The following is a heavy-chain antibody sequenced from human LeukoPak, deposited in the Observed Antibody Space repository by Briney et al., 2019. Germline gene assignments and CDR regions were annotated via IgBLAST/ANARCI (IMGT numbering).Heavy chain of an antibody. CDR1: GYTFTSYA. CDR3: ATVDTAMVDAFDI. CDR2: INAGNGNT. Sequence: ASVKVSCKASGYTFTSYAMHWVRQAPGQGLEWMGWINAGNGNTKYSQKFQGRVTITRDTSASTAYMELSSLRSEDTAVYYCATVDTAMVDAFDIWGQGTMVTVSS. J-gene: IGHJ3*02. V-gene: IGHV1-3*01. D-gene: IGHD5-18*01.